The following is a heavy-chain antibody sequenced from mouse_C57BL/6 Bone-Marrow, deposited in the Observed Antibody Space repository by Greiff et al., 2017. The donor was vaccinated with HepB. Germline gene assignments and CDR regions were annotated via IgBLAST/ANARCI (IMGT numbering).Heavy chain of an antibody. Sequence: EVHLVESGPGLVKPSQSLSLTCSVTGYSITSGYYWNWIRQFPGNKLEWMGYISYDGSNNYNPSLKNRISITRDTSKNQFFLKFNSVTTEDTATYYCAREEGLTGTDFDYWGQGTTLTVSS. CDR3: AREEGLTGTDFDY. J-gene: IGHJ2*01. V-gene: IGHV3-6*01. CDR2: ISYDGSN. CDR1: GYSITSGYY. D-gene: IGHD4-1*01.